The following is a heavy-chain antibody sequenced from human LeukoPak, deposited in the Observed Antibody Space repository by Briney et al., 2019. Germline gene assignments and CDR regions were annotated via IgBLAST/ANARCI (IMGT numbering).Heavy chain of an antibody. CDR2: ISSSSSSYI. CDR3: ARDPTTAMVLYYYYYMDV. CDR1: GFTFSGYS. D-gene: IGHD5-18*01. V-gene: IGHV3-21*01. Sequence: GGSLRLSCAASGFTFSGYSMNWVRQAPGKGLEWVSSISSSSSSYIYYADSVKGRFTIPRDNAKNSLYLQMNSLRAEDTAVYYCARDPTTAMVLYYYYYMDVWGKGTTVTVSS. J-gene: IGHJ6*03.